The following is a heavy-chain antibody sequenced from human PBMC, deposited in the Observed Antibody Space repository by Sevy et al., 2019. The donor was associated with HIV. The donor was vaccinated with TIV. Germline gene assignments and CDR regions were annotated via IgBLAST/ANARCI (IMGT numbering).Heavy chain of an antibody. CDR3: ARLTALGSDFDY. CDR2: IYPGDSYT. D-gene: IGHD1-26*01. V-gene: IGHV5-51*01. CDR1: GYSFATNW. Sequence: GESLKISCKGSGYSFATNWIGWVRQMPGKGLEWMGIIYPGDSYTRYSPSFQGQVTISADKSISTAYLQWISLKASDTARYYDARLTALGSDFDYWGQGTLVTVSS. J-gene: IGHJ4*02.